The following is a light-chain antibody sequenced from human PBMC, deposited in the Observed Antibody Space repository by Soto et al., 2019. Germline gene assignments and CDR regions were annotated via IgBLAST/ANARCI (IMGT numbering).Light chain of an antibody. J-gene: IGKJ4*01. CDR1: HSVRRN. CDR3: EECYNWPFT. CDR2: DAS. V-gene: IGKV3-15*01. Sequence: EIVMTQSPAPLSVSPGEGATLSCRASHSVRRNLGRYHPKPGQAPRLLLYDASTRATGEPARLSGGGSGGENSLTIGSLPFEDFAVDYGEECYNWPFTYGGGTKVEIK.